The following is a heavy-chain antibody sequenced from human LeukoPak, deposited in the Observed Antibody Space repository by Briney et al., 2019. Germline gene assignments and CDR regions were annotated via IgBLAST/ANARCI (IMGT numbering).Heavy chain of an antibody. D-gene: IGHD6-13*01. CDR1: GGSISSGGYY. V-gene: IGHV4-31*03. CDR3: AREHSSSWIPGNWFDP. CDR2: IYYSGST. J-gene: IGHJ5*02. Sequence: SETLSLTCTVSGGSISSGGYYWRWIRQHPGKGLEWIGYIYYSGSTYYNPSLKSRVTISVDTSKNQFSLKLSSVTAADTAVYYCAREHSSSWIPGNWFDPWGQGTLVTVSS.